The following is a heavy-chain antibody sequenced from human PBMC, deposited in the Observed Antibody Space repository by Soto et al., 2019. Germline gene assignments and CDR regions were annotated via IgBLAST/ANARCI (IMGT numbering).Heavy chain of an antibody. CDR1: GGTFSSYT. V-gene: IGHV1-69*02. J-gene: IGHJ6*03. CDR2: IIPILGIA. CDR3: TSTNGSGSYYNVRYYYYYMDV. Sequence: SVKVSCKASGGTFSSYTISWVRQAPGQGLEWMGRIIPILGIANYAQKIQGRVTITADKSTSTAYMELSSLRSEDTTVYYYTSTNGSGSYYNVRYYYYYMDVWGKGTTVTVSS. D-gene: IGHD3-10*01.